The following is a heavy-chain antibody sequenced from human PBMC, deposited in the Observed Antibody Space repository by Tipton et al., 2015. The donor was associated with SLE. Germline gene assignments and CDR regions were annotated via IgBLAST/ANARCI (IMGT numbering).Heavy chain of an antibody. J-gene: IGHJ3*02. D-gene: IGHD5-12*01. CDR2: IYSIVRT. Sequence: TLSLTCTVSGGSISRGNYYWSWIRQYPGKGLEWIGHIYSIVRTHYNPSLKSRIIISQDTSKNQFSMKLRSVTAVDTAMYYCARSEYSAFDFLAFDIWGQGTLVTVSS. CDR3: ARSEYSAFDFLAFDI. CDR1: GGSISRGNYY. V-gene: IGHV4-31*03.